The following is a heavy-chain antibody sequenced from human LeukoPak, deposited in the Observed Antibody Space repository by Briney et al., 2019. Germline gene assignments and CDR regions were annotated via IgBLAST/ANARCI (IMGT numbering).Heavy chain of an antibody. CDR2: INPNSGGT. V-gene: IGHV1-2*02. Sequence: ASVKVSCKASGYTFTGYYMHWVRQAPGQGPEWMGWINPNSGGTNYAQKFQGRVTMTRDMSTSTVYMELSSLRSEDTAVYYCARGRAYCGGDCYWTFDYWGQGTLVTVSS. J-gene: IGHJ4*02. CDR1: GYTFTGYY. CDR3: ARGRAYCGGDCYWTFDY. D-gene: IGHD2-21*02.